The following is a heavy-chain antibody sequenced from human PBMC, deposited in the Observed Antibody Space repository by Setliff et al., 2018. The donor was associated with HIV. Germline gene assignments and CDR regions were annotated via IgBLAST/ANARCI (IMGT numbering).Heavy chain of an antibody. Sequence: GGSLRLSCAASGFTFSTYWMIWVRQAPGKGLEWVAKIKQDGSEEYYVDSVKGRFTISRDNAKNSLYLQVNSLRVEDTALYYCARGVRDSSGWRPLYAMDVWGQGTTVTVSS. CDR3: ARGVRDSSGWRPLYAMDV. V-gene: IGHV3-7*01. D-gene: IGHD6-19*01. CDR1: GFTFSTYW. J-gene: IGHJ6*02. CDR2: IKQDGSEE.